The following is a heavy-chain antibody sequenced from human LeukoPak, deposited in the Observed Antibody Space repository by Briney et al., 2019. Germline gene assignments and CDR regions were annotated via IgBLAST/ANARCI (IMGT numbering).Heavy chain of an antibody. CDR2: VHVDGST. J-gene: IGHJ4*02. CDR1: GGSVTSTYW. V-gene: IGHV4-4*02. CDR3: AREGGFYRPLDY. D-gene: IGHD3-3*01. Sequence: SESLSLTCGVSGGSVTSTYWWSCVRQPPGRGLEWIGEVHVDGSTNYNPSLKSRLTLSVDLSENHISLRLISVTAADTAVYNGAREGGFYRPLDYSGQGTLVTVSS.